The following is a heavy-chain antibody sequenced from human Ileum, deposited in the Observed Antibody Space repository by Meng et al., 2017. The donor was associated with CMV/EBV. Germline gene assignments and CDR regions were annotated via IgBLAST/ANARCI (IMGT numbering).Heavy chain of an antibody. Sequence: QVLVQELGPRLVTPSESLSLTCSVPGDSISSGNYYWGWIRQPPGKDLEWIGSIYYSGSTYDNPSLKSRVTMSVDPSKNQFSLRLSSVTAADTAIYYCVGDWGPYKSRGYFDPWGQGTLVTVSS. CDR3: VGDWGPYKSRGYFDP. CDR1: GDSISSGNYY. D-gene: IGHD5-12*01. V-gene: IGHV4-39*07. J-gene: IGHJ5*02. CDR2: IYYSGST.